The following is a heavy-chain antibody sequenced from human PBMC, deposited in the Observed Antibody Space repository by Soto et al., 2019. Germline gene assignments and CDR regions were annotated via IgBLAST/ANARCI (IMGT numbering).Heavy chain of an antibody. J-gene: IGHJ4*02. V-gene: IGHV4-59*08. D-gene: IGHD6-13*01. CDR1: GGSISSYY. CDR2: IYYSGST. Sequence: PSETLSLTCTVSGGSISSYYWSWIRQPPGKGLEWIGYIYYSGSTNYNPSLKSRVTISVDTSKNQFSLKLSSVTAADTAVYYCARHGDGSWYFDYWGQGTLVTVSS. CDR3: ARHGDGSWYFDY.